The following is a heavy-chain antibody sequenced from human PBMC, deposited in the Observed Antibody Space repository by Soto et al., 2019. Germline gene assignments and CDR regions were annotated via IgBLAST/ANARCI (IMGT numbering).Heavy chain of an antibody. CDR1: GGTFSSYT. Sequence: QVQLVQSGAEVKKPGSSVKVSCKASGGTFSSYTISWVRQAPGQGLEWMGRIIPILGIANYAQKFQGRVTITADKSTSTAYMELSSLRSEDTAVYYCARDLGYCSGGSRDQGDYWGQGTLVTVSS. D-gene: IGHD2-15*01. CDR2: IIPILGIA. V-gene: IGHV1-69*08. J-gene: IGHJ4*02. CDR3: ARDLGYCSGGSRDQGDY.